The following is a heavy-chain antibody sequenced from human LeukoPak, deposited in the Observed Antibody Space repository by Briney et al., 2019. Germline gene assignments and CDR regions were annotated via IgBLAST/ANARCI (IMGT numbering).Heavy chain of an antibody. Sequence: PGGSLRLSCAASGFTFRDYYMSWIRQAPGRGLECVSYISSSGSTVYYADSVKGRFTISRDNAKNSLYLQMNSLRADDTAVYYCARSGDPTFDYWGQGSLVTVSS. CDR1: GFTFRDYY. V-gene: IGHV3-11*01. D-gene: IGHD3-10*01. CDR3: ARSGDPTFDY. J-gene: IGHJ4*02. CDR2: ISSSGSTV.